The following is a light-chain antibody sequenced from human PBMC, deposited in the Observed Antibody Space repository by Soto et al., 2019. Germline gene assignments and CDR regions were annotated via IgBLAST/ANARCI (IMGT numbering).Light chain of an antibody. CDR2: GAS. Sequence: PDTLALSSRERDPLSCRASQSVSIDLAWYQQKPGQAPRLLIYGASTRATAIPPSFTGSGSGTEFTLTISSLQSDDIAAYYCQQYNNWSRTFGQGTKVDIK. CDR3: QQYNNWSRT. J-gene: IGKJ1*01. V-gene: IGKV3-15*01. CDR1: QSVSID.